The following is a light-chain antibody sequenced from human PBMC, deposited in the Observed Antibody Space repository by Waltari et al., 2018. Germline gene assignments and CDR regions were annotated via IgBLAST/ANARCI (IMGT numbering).Light chain of an antibody. CDR1: QSVNTN. Sequence: EMVMPQSPASLSLSPGETATLSCRASQSVNTNLAWYQQKPGQVPRLLIYGSSTRTTDVPARVSGSGSGTEFTLTISSLQSEDFAVYYCQQYNTWPSVTFGQGTRLQIK. CDR3: QQYNTWPSVT. J-gene: IGKJ5*01. V-gene: IGKV3-15*01. CDR2: GSS.